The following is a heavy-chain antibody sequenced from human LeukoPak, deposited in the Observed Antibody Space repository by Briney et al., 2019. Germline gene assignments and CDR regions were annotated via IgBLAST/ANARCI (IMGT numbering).Heavy chain of an antibody. J-gene: IGHJ4*02. V-gene: IGHV4-34*01. CDR2: INHSGST. CDR1: GGSISGYY. CDR3: ARPRYYDSSGYYYY. D-gene: IGHD3-22*01. Sequence: PSETLSLTCTVSGGSISGYYWSWIRQPPGKGLEWIGEINHSGSTNYNPSLKSRVTISVDTSKNQFSLKLSSVTAADTAVYYCARPRYYDSSGYYYYWGQGTLVTVSS.